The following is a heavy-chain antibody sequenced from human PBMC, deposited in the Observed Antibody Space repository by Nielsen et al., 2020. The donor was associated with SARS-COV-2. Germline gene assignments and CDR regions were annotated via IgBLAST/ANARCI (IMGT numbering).Heavy chain of an antibody. CDR1: GFTFSSYS. V-gene: IGHV3-48*01. CDR2: ISSSSSTI. CDR3: AKTTGGVDY. J-gene: IGHJ4*02. Sequence: GGSLRLSCAASGFTFSSYSMNWVRQAPGKGLEWVSYISSSSSTIYYADSVKGRFTISRDNSKNTLYLQMNSLRAEDTAVYYCAKTTGGVDYWGQGTLVTVSS. D-gene: IGHD1-14*01.